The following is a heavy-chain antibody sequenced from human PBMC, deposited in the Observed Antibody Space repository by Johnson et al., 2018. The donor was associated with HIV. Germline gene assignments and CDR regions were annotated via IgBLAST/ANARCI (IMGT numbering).Heavy chain of an antibody. CDR3: ARDRVVVTATTTHDAFDI. V-gene: IGHV3-7*01. J-gene: IGHJ3*02. Sequence: VQLVESGGGLVQPGGSLRLSCAASGFTFSSYWMSWVRQAPGKGLEWVANIKQDGSEKYYVDSVKGRFTISRDNAKNSLYLQMNSLRAEDTAVYYCARDRVVVTATTTHDAFDIWGQGTMVTVSS. CDR1: GFTFSSYW. D-gene: IGHD2-21*02. CDR2: IKQDGSEK.